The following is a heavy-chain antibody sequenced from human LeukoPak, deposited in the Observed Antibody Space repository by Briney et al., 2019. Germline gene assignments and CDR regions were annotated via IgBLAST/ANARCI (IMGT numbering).Heavy chain of an antibody. CDR2: ISGSGGST. V-gene: IGHV3-23*01. J-gene: IGHJ4*02. CDR3: AKRYDSSGHFLDY. D-gene: IGHD3-22*01. CDR1: GFTFSSYA. Sequence: GGSLRLSRAASGFTFSSYAMSWARQAPGKGLEWVSAISGSGGSTYYADSVKGRFTISRDNSKNTLYLQMKSLGAEDTAVYHCAKRYDSSGHFLDYWGQGTLVTVSS.